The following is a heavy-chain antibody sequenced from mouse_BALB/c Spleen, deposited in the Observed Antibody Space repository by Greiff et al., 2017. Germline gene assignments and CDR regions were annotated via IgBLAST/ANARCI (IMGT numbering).Heavy chain of an antibody. J-gene: IGHJ4*01. V-gene: IGHV1-18*01. Sequence: VQLQQSGPELVKPGASVKIPCKASGYTFTDYNMDWVKQSHGKSLEWIGDINPNNGGTIYNQKFKGKATLTVDKSSSTAYMELRSLTSEDTAVYYGARYSEGIPYGNYAMDDWGQGTSVTVSS. CDR1: GYTFTDYN. CDR2: INPNNGGT. CDR3: ARYSEGIPYGNYAMDD. D-gene: IGHD2-1*01.